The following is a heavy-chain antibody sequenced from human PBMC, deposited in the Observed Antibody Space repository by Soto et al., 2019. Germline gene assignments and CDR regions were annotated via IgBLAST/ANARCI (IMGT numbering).Heavy chain of an antibody. CDR2: TYYRSKWYY. J-gene: IGHJ4*01. D-gene: IGHD1-26*01. CDR3: ARGEQYSGRIFDY. CDR1: GDSVSSNSAG. Sequence: PSRTLSLTCAITGDSVSSNSAGWSWVRQSPSRGLEWLGRTYYRSKWYYEYAVSVRGRITINPDTSKNQYSLQLNSVTPEDTAVYFCARGEQYSGRIFDYWGQGTLVTVPS. V-gene: IGHV6-1*01.